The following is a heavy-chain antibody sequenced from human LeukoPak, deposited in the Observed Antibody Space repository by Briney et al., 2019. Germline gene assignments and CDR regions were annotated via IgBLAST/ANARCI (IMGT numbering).Heavy chain of an antibody. V-gene: IGHV3-15*01. CDR1: GFTFSNAW. Sequence: PGGSLRLSCAASGFTFSNAWMSWIRQAPGKGLEWVGRIKSKTDGGTTDYAAPVKGRFTISRDDSKNTLYLQMNSLKTEDTAVYYCTMITFGGVIVDCWGQGTLVTVSS. D-gene: IGHD3-16*02. CDR3: TMITFGGVIVDC. CDR2: IKSKTDGGTT. J-gene: IGHJ4*02.